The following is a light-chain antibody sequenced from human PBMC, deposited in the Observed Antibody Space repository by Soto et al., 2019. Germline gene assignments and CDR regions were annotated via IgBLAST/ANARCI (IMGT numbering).Light chain of an antibody. Sequence: QSVLTQPPSVSAAPGQKVTISCSGSSSNIGNNYVSWYQQLPGTAPKLLVYDNNKRPSGIPDRFSGSKSGTSATLGITGLQTGEEADYYCGTWDSSLSVVFGGGTKVTVL. CDR3: GTWDSSLSVV. V-gene: IGLV1-51*01. CDR2: DNN. J-gene: IGLJ2*01. CDR1: SSNIGNNY.